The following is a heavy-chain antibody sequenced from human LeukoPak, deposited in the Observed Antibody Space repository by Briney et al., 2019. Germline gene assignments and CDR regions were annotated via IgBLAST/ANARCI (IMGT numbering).Heavy chain of an antibody. D-gene: IGHD6-13*01. CDR1: GGSISSSSYY. CDR3: ARVAAAGTGAFYI. Sequence: SETLSLTCPVTGGSISSSSYYWGWIRDPPGKGLEWIGSIYYSGSTYYNPSLKSRVTISVDTSKHQFSMKLSSVTAADTAVYYCARVAAAGTGAFYIWGQGTMVTVSS. J-gene: IGHJ3*02. V-gene: IGHV4-39*07. CDR2: IYYSGST.